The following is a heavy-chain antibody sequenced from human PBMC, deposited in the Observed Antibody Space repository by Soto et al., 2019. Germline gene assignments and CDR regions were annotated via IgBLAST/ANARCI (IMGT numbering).Heavy chain of an antibody. CDR2: IYYSGST. D-gene: IGHD3-3*01. CDR1: GGSISSGGYY. V-gene: IGHV4-31*03. CDR3: ARVGYYDFWSGYFRPDDAFDI. J-gene: IGHJ3*02. Sequence: SETLSLTCTVSGGSISSGGYYWSWIRQHPGKGLEWIGYIYYSGSTYYNPSLKSRVTLSVDTSKNQFSLKLSSVTAADTAVYYCARVGYYDFWSGYFRPDDAFDIWGQGTMVTVSS.